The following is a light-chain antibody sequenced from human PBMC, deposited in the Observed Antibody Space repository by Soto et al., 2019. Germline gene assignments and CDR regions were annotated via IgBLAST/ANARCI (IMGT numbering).Light chain of an antibody. CDR1: SSDIGGYDY. J-gene: IGLJ1*01. CDR2: EVR. Sequence: QSALTQPASVSGSPGQSITMSCTGTSSDIGGYDYVSWYQQRPGKAPKLMIYEVRYRPSGVSNRFSGSKSGNTASLTISGLQAEDDAVYYCCSYTRTTNHYFFGSGTKVTVL. CDR3: CSYTRTTNHYF. V-gene: IGLV2-14*01.